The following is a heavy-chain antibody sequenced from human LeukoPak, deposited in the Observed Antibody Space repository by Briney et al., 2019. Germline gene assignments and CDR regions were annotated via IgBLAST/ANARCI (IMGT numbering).Heavy chain of an antibody. V-gene: IGHV3-33*01. CDR3: ARDRTHYADY. J-gene: IGHJ4*02. CDR2: IWYDGSNK. CDR1: GFTFSHCG. Sequence: GSLRLSCTTSGFTFSHCGMHWVRRAPGKGLEWVAVIWYDGSNKHYADSVKGRFTISRDNSKNTLYLQMNGLRAEDTAVYYCARDRTHYADYWGQGTLVTVSS.